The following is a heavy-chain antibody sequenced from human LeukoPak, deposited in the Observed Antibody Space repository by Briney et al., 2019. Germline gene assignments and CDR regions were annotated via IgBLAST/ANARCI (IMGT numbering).Heavy chain of an antibody. Sequence: SETLSLTCAVYGGSFSGYYWSWIRQPPGKGLEWIGEINHSGSTKYNPSLKSRVTISVDTSKNQFSLKLSSVTAADTAVYYCATRKYLLTRVPSRSRHAFDIWGQGTMVTVSS. D-gene: IGHD6-13*01. CDR1: GGSFSGYY. CDR3: ATRKYLLTRVPSRSRHAFDI. J-gene: IGHJ3*02. CDR2: INHSGST. V-gene: IGHV4-34*01.